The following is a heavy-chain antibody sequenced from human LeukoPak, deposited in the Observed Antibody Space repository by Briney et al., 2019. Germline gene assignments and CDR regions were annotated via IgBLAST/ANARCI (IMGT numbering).Heavy chain of an antibody. J-gene: IGHJ4*02. CDR2: ISGSGGST. Sequence: GGSLRLSCAASGFIFNNYAMNWVRQAPGKGLEWVSAISGSGGSTYYADSVKGRFTISRDNSKNTLYLQIYNLRADDTAIYYCAKDRSAGYYASRSQGPLDYWGQGTPVTVSS. V-gene: IGHV3-23*01. D-gene: IGHD3-10*01. CDR1: GFIFNNYA. CDR3: AKDRSAGYYASRSQGPLDY.